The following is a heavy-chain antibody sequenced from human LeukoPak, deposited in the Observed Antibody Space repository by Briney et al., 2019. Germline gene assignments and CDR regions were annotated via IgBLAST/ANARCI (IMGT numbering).Heavy chain of an antibody. D-gene: IGHD3-10*01. CDR2: IYYSGST. V-gene: IGHV4-61*01. Sequence: PSETLSLTCTVSGGSVSSGSYYWSWIRQPPGKGLEWIGYIYYSGSTNYNPSLKSRVAISVDTSKNQFSLKLSSVTAADTAVYYCARLDRDDAFDIWGQGTMVTVSS. CDR3: ARLDRDDAFDI. CDR1: GGSVSSGSYY. J-gene: IGHJ3*02.